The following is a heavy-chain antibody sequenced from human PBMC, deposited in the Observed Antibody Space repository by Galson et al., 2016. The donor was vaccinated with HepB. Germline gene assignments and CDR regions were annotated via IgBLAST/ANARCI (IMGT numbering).Heavy chain of an antibody. V-gene: IGHV3-21*04. CDR1: GFTFSSYS. CDR3: ARNTPSPGNGAYFDY. J-gene: IGHJ4*02. D-gene: IGHD1-14*01. Sequence: SLRLSCAASGFTFSSYSMNWVRQAPGKGLEWASSISSSSSYIYYADSGKGRFTISRVNARNSLYLQMHSLRADDTAVYSWARNTPSPGNGAYFDYWGRGALVTVSS. CDR2: ISSSSSYI.